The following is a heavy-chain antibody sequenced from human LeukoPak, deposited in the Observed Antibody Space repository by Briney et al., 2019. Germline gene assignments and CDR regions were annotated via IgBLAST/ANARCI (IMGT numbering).Heavy chain of an antibody. CDR1: GFTFSSYA. D-gene: IGHD2-2*01. J-gene: IGHJ4*02. CDR2: ISGSGGST. Sequence: GGSLRLSCAASGFTFSSYAMSWVRQAPGKGLEWVSAISGSGGSTYYADSVKGRSTISRDNSKNTLYLQMNSLRAEDTAVYYCAKDQVVLQYQLLLGDYWGQGTLVTVSS. V-gene: IGHV3-23*01. CDR3: AKDQVVLQYQLLLGDY.